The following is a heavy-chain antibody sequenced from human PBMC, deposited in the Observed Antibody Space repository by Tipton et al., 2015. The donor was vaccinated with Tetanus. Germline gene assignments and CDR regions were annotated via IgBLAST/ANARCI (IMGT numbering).Heavy chain of an antibody. Sequence: TLSLTCSVSGGSISSSDHYWGWIRQHPGKGLEWIGYIHYGGNTFYKPSLKSRVTISVDTSKKQFSLRMTSVTAADTAVYFCARHSGWYNFFTGVDAWGQGTAVTVSS. CDR3: ARHSGWYNFFTGVDA. J-gene: IGHJ6*02. D-gene: IGHD6-19*01. CDR2: IHYGGNT. CDR1: GGSISSSDHY. V-gene: IGHV4-31*03.